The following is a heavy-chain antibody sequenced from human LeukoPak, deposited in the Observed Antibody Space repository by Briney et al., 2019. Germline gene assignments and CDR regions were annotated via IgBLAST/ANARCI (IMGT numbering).Heavy chain of an antibody. CDR3: ARVYYDFWSGYPLFDY. J-gene: IGHJ4*02. D-gene: IGHD3-3*01. CDR2: INPSGGST. V-gene: IGHV1-46*01. Sequence: EASVKVSCKASGYTFTSYYMHWVRQAPGQGLEWMGIINPSGGSTSYAQKFQGRVTMTRDMSTSTDYMELSSLRSEDTAVYYCARVYYDFWSGYPLFDYWGQGTLVTVSS. CDR1: GYTFTSYY.